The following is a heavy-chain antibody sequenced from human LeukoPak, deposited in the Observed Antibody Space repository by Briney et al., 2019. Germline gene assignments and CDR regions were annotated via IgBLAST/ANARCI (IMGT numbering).Heavy chain of an antibody. D-gene: IGHD5-12*01. CDR1: AYSFTPYA. Sequence: VSVKVSCKTSAYSFTPYAMHWVRQAPGQRLEWMGWINAGNGHTKYSQEFQGRLTITRDTSANIVYMDLSSLRSGDMAVYYCARGRWVATNQAYYFDDWGQGTLVTVSS. V-gene: IGHV1-3*03. CDR3: ARGRWVATNQAYYFDD. J-gene: IGHJ4*02. CDR2: INAGNGHT.